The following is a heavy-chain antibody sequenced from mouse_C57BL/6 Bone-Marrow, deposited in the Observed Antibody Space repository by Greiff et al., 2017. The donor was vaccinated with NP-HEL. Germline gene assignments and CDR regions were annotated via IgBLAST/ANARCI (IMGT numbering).Heavy chain of an antibody. CDR2: LYPRSGNT. CDR3: AREILGFYYYGSSLAWLAY. J-gene: IGHJ3*01. D-gene: IGHD1-1*01. Sequence: QVQLQQSGAELARPGASVQLSCTASGYTFTSYGISWVKQRPGQGLEWIGELYPRSGNTYYNEKFTGKATLTAAKSSSTAYMELRSLTSEGSAVYCCAREILGFYYYGSSLAWLAYWGQGTLVTVSA. CDR1: GYTFTSYG. V-gene: IGHV1-81*01.